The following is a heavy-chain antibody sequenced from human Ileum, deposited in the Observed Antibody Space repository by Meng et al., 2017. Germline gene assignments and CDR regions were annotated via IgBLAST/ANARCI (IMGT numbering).Heavy chain of an antibody. D-gene: IGHD3-22*01. CDR1: GFTVSSNQ. CDR3: ARDAYYDRSVGGLQH. CDR2: IYSTGTT. Sequence: GGSLRLSCAASGFTVSSNQMIRVRQAPGKGLEYVSVIYSTGTTYYADSVKGRFTVSRDNSENTLYLQRKSLRAEDTAVYYCARDAYYDRSVGGLQHWGQGTLVTVSS. V-gene: IGHV3-66*03. J-gene: IGHJ1*01.